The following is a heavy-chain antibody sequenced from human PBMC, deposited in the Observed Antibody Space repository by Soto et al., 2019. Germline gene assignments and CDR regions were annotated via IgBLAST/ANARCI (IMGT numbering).Heavy chain of an antibody. V-gene: IGHV4-4*02. CDR2: IHHSGST. J-gene: IGHJ5*02. D-gene: IGHD2-2*01. CDR3: ARARQYCSSSSCYLDP. CDR1: GGCISSNNC. Sequence: PSETLSLTCAVSGGCISSNNCWNWVRQPPGKGLEWIGEIHHSGSTNYNPSLKSRVTISVDKSKNQFSLKLNSVTAADTAVYYCARARQYCSSSSCYLDPWGQGTPVTVSS.